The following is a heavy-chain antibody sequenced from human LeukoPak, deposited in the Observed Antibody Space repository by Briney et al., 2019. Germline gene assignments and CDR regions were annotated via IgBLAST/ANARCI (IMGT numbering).Heavy chain of an antibody. Sequence: GESLKISCEGSGYSFTSYWIAWVRQMPGKGLEWMGIIYPGDSDTRYSPSFQGQVTISADKSISTAFLHWSSLKASDTAMYYCARHASYYGSGSYYLDYWGRGTLVTVSS. CDR1: GYSFTSYW. V-gene: IGHV5-51*01. J-gene: IGHJ4*02. D-gene: IGHD3-10*01. CDR2: IYPGDSDT. CDR3: ARHASYYGSGSYYLDY.